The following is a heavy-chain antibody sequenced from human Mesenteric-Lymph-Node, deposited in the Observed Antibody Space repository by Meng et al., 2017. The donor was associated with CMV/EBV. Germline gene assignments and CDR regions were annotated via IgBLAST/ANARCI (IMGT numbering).Heavy chain of an antibody. Sequence: SETLSLTCTVSGGSTSSYYWSWIRQPPGKGLEWIGCIYHSGSTNYNPSLKSRVTVSIDTSKKQFSLKLSSVTAADTAVYYCARIRGSSVVDYWGQGTLVTVS. CDR3: ARIRGSSVVDY. J-gene: IGHJ4*02. CDR2: IYHSGST. V-gene: IGHV4-59*01. CDR1: GGSTSSYY. D-gene: IGHD6-6*01.